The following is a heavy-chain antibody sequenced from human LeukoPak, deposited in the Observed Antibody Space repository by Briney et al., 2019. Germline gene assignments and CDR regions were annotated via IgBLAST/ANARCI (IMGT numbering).Heavy chain of an antibody. V-gene: IGHV1-69*01. CDR1: GGTFSSYA. D-gene: IGHD3-3*01. CDR3: AAKITIFGVAYDY. J-gene: IGHJ4*02. Sequence: SVKVSCKASGGTFSSYAISWVRQAPGQGLEWMGGIIPIFGTANYAQKFQGRVTITADESTSTAYMELSSLRFEDTAVYYCAAKITIFGVAYDYWGQGTLVTVSS. CDR2: IIPIFGTA.